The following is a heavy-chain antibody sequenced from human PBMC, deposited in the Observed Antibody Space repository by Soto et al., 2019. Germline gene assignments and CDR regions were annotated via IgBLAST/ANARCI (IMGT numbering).Heavy chain of an antibody. V-gene: IGHV3-30*18. CDR3: AKAYGSYYYYYGMDV. D-gene: IGHD1-26*01. CDR2: ISYDGSNK. J-gene: IGHJ6*02. Sequence: GGSLRLSCAASGFTFSSYAMSWVRQAPGKGLEWVAVISYDGSNKYYADSVKGRFTISRDNSKNTLYLQMNSLRAEDTAVYYCAKAYGSYYYYYGMDVWGQGTTVTVSS. CDR1: GFTFSSYA.